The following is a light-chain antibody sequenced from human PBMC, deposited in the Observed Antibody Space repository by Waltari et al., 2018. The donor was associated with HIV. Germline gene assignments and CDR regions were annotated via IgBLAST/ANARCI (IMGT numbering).Light chain of an antibody. CDR3: SSYTTSSSTLP. V-gene: IGLV2-14*01. Sequence: QSALTQPASVSGSPGQSITISCTGTSSDVGGYNYVSWYQQHPGKARKLMIYEVSNRPAGVSNRVSGSKSGNTACLTISGLQAEDEADYYCSSYTTSSSTLPFGGGTKLTVL. CDR1: SSDVGGYNY. CDR2: EVS. J-gene: IGLJ2*01.